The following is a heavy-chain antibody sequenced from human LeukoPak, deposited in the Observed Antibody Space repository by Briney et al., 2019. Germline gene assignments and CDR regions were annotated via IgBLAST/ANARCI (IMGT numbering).Heavy chain of an antibody. D-gene: IGHD3-10*01. V-gene: IGHV3-21*01. CDR1: GFTFSSYS. CDR3: ARDNRHNFEKLSRYYGSGSYGNAYYYYYYMDV. Sequence: GGSLRLSCAASGFTFSSYSMNWVRQAPGEGLEWVSSISSSSSYIYYADSVKGRFTISRDNAKNSLYLQMNSLRAEDTAVYYCARDNRHNFEKLSRYYGSGSYGNAYYYYYYMDVWGKGTTVTVSS. J-gene: IGHJ6*03. CDR2: ISSSSSYI.